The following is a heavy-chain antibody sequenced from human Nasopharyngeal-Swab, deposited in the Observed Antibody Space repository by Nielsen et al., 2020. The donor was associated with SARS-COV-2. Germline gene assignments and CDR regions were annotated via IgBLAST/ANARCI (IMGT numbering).Heavy chain of an antibody. J-gene: IGHJ4*02. Sequence: LRLSCAVSGGSISSYYWSWIPQPPGKGLEWTGYIYYSGSTNYNPSLKSRVNISVDTSKNQFSLKLSSVTAADTAVYYCARRGGYNHFDYWGQGTLVTVSS. D-gene: IGHD5-24*01. V-gene: IGHV4-59*08. CDR3: ARRGGYNHFDY. CDR1: GGSISSYY. CDR2: IYYSGST.